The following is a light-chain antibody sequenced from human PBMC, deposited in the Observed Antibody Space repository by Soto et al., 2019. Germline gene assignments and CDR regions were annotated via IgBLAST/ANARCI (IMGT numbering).Light chain of an antibody. J-gene: IGLJ2*01. CDR2: YDS. V-gene: IGLV3-21*01. CDR3: QVWDSVSHHAV. CDR1: NIGGES. Sequence: SYELTQPPSVSVAPGQTARITCGGNNIGGESVHWYQQRPGQAPVLVIYYDSDRPSRIPERFSGSNSGNTATLTINRVEAGDEADYYCQVWDSVSHHAVFGGGTKVTVL.